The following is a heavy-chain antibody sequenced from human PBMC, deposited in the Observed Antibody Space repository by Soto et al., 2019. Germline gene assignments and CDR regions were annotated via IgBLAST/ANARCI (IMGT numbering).Heavy chain of an antibody. Sequence: QVQLVESGGGVVQPGRSLRLSCAASGFTFNSYAMHWVRQAPGKGLEWVAIISYDGSNKYYADSVKGRFTISRDNSKNTLYRQMNSLRAEDTAVYYCARDPLWGTAMVLWYFDLWGRGTLVTVSS. CDR3: ARDPLWGTAMVLWYFDL. CDR2: ISYDGSNK. CDR1: GFTFNSYA. J-gene: IGHJ2*01. D-gene: IGHD5-18*01. V-gene: IGHV3-30-3*01.